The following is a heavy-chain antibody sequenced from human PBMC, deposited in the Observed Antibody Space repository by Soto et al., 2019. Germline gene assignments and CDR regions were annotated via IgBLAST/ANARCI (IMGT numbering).Heavy chain of an antibody. CDR1: GFTFSSYA. J-gene: IGHJ4*02. CDR2: ISVDGSS. CDR3: AKNYFCDN. Sequence: EVQLLESGGGLIQPGGSVRLSCAASGFTFSSYAMTWVRQAPGKGLAWVSSISVDGSSYYADSVKGRFTISRDNSKNTLYLHMSIPRAEDTAVYYCAKNYFCDNWGQGTLVTVSS. V-gene: IGHV3-23*01.